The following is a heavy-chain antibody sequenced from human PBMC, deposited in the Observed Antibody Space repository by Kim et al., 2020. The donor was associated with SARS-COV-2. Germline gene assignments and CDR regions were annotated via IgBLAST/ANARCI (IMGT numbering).Heavy chain of an antibody. CDR2: IYYSGST. J-gene: IGHJ5*02. D-gene: IGHD4-17*01. CDR1: GGSISSGGYY. Sequence: SETLSLTCTVSGGSISSGGYYWSWIRQHPGKGLEWIGYIYYSGSTYYNPSLKSRVTISVDTSKNQFSLKLSSVTAADTAVYYCARERGDYRVGFDPWGQGTLVTVSS. CDR3: ARERGDYRVGFDP. V-gene: IGHV4-31*03.